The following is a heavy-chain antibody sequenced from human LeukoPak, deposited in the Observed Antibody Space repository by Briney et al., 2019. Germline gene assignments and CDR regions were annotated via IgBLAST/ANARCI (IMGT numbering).Heavy chain of an antibody. V-gene: IGHV3-13*01. CDR2: IGTAGDT. CDR1: GFTFSSYD. Sequence: GGSLRLSCAASGFTFSSYDMHWVRQATGKGLEWVSAIGTAGDTYYPGSVKGRFTISRDNAKNSLYLQMNSLRAEDTAVYYCASSHDYGDYFDYWGQGTLVTVSS. CDR3: ASSHDYGDYFDY. D-gene: IGHD4-17*01. J-gene: IGHJ4*02.